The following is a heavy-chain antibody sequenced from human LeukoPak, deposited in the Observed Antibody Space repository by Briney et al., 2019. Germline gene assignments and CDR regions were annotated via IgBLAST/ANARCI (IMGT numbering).Heavy chain of an antibody. Sequence: GGSLRLSCTASGFTFSSYAMIWVRQAPGKGLEWVSAISGSGGSTYYADSVKGRFTISRDNSRNTLYLQMNSLRAEDTAVYYCAKDGVYNYALGSFDYWGQGTLVTVSS. V-gene: IGHV3-23*01. CDR3: AKDGVYNYALGSFDY. J-gene: IGHJ4*02. CDR2: ISGSGGST. CDR1: GFTFSSYA. D-gene: IGHD3-10*01.